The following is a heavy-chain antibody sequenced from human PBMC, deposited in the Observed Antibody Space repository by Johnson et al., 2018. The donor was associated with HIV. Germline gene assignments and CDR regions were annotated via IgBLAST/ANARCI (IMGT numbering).Heavy chain of an antibody. V-gene: IGHV3-20*04. J-gene: IGHJ3*02. Sequence: VQLVESGGGVARPGGSLRLSCAASGFTFDDYGMSWVRKAPGKGLEWVSGIDWSGARAGYADSVKGRFTISRDNGKNSLYLQMNSLRAEDTAVYYCAKGGSAVAVAFDIWGQGTMVTVSS. CDR3: AKGGSAVAVAFDI. CDR1: GFTFDDYG. CDR2: IDWSGARA. D-gene: IGHD6-19*01.